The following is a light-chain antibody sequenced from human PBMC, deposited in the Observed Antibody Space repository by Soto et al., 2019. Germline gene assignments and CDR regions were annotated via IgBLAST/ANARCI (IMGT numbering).Light chain of an antibody. CDR1: QGINSW. CDR3: QQGNGFPWT. V-gene: IGKV1-12*02. Sequence: DIQMTQSPSSVSASVGDRVTITCRASQGINSWLAWYQQKAGKAPNLLIYAASILQGGVPSRFSGSGSGTDFTLTINSLQPEDSASYYCQQGNGFPWTFGQGTKVEIK. J-gene: IGKJ1*01. CDR2: AAS.